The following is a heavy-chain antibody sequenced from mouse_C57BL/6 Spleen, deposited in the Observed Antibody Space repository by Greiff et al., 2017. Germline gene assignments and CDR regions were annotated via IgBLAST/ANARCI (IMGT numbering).Heavy chain of an antibody. Sequence: EVQLVESGGGLVKPGGSLKLSCAASGFTFSSYAMSWVRQTPEKRLEWVATISDGGSYTYYPDNVKGRFTISRDNAKNNLYLQMSHRKSEDTAMYYCAREGLLEGAWFAYWGQGTLVTVSA. CDR2: ISDGGSYT. D-gene: IGHD2-3*01. V-gene: IGHV5-4*01. J-gene: IGHJ3*01. CDR3: AREGLLEGAWFAY. CDR1: GFTFSSYA.